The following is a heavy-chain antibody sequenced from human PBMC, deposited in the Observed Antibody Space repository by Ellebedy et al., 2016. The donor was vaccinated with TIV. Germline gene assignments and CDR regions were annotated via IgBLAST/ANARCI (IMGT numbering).Heavy chain of an antibody. D-gene: IGHD4-17*01. Sequence: GESLKISCLVSGFHVSNTDMTWVRQAPGKGLEWVGRIKSKTDGGTTDYAAPVKGRFTISRDDSKNTLYLQMNSLKTEDTAVYYCTTGTWDDYGYYDRPGVEVSFYYYYGMDVWGQGTTVTVSS. V-gene: IGHV3-15*01. CDR3: TTGTWDDYGYYDRPGVEVSFYYYYGMDV. J-gene: IGHJ6*02. CDR2: IKSKTDGGTT. CDR1: GFHVSNTD.